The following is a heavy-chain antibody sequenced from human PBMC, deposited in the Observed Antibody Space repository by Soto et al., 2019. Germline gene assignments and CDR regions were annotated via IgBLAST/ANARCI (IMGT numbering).Heavy chain of an antibody. J-gene: IGHJ3*02. V-gene: IGHV1-69*13. CDR3: ARSGGYSSGWYLGDASDI. Sequence: GASVKVSGKASGGTFSSDAISWVRQAPGQGLEWMGGIIPIFGTANYAQKFQGRVTITADESTSTAYMELSSLRSEDTVVYYCARSGGYSSGWYLGDASDIWGQGTMVNLS. CDR2: IIPIFGTA. CDR1: GGTFSSDA. D-gene: IGHD6-19*01.